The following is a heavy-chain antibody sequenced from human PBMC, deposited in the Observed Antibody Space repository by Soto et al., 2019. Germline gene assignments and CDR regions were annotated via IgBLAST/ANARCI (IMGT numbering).Heavy chain of an antibody. CDR3: AKDLNWNDVPNYYVIDV. CDR2: ISWDGGST. J-gene: IGHJ6*02. D-gene: IGHD1-20*01. Sequence: GGSLRLSCAASGFTFGDYTMHWVRQAPGKGLEWVSLISWDGGSTYYADSVKGRFTISRDNSKNSLYLQMNSLRTEDTALYYCAKDLNWNDVPNYYVIDVRGQRTTVTVSS. CDR1: GFTFGDYT. V-gene: IGHV3-43*01.